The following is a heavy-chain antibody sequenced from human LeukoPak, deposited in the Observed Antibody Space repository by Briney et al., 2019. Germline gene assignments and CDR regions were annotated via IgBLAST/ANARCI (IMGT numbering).Heavy chain of an antibody. CDR1: GFTFDTYS. Sequence: PGGSLRLSCAASGFTFDTYSFHWVRQAPGKGLEWVALISHDGRTKAYADAVKGRFTISRDDSKNTLSLQMSSLRPEDTSTYYCARDPSFSRGFNFVLSSWGQGTLVSVSS. D-gene: IGHD5-12*01. V-gene: IGHV3-30*04. CDR2: ISHDGRTK. CDR3: ARDPSFSRGFNFVLSS. J-gene: IGHJ5*02.